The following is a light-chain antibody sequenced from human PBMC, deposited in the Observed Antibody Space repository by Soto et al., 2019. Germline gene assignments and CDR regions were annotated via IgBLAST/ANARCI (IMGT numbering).Light chain of an antibody. CDR3: QQYGSSLYT. J-gene: IGKJ2*01. CDR1: QSVSSSY. CDR2: GVS. V-gene: IGKV3-20*01. Sequence: EIVLTQSPGTLSLSPGERATLSCRASQSVSSSYLAWYQQKPGQAPRLLIYGVSSRATGIPDRFSGSGSGIEFTLTISRLEPEDFAVYYCQQYGSSLYTFGQGTKLEIK.